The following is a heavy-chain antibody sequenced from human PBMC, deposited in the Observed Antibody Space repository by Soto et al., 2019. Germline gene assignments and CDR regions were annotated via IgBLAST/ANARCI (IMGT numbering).Heavy chain of an antibody. CDR3: ARDHYTSGWGDS. CDR2: IDAGNGNT. Sequence: ASVKVSCKASGYTFTSYAIHWVRQAPGQRPEWMGWIDAGNGNTKYLQKFQDRVTITRDTSASTAYMELSSLRSDDSAVYYCARDHYTSGWGDSWGHGTLVTVS. V-gene: IGHV1-3*01. J-gene: IGHJ5*01. D-gene: IGHD6-19*01. CDR1: GYTFTSYA.